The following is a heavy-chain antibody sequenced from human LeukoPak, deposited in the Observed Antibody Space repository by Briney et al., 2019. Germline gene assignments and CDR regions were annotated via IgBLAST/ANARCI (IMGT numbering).Heavy chain of an antibody. CDR2: INQDGSEK. V-gene: IGHV3-7*01. D-gene: IGHD6-13*01. CDR3: ARGVFSSSRSTQFLYYFDY. Sequence: GGSLRLSCAASTFTFSSYWMSWVRQAPGKGLEWVANINQDGSEKYYVDSVKGRFTISRDNAKNSLYLQMNSLRAEDTAVYYCARGVFSSSRSTQFLYYFDYWGQGTLVTVSS. J-gene: IGHJ4*02. CDR1: TFTFSSYW.